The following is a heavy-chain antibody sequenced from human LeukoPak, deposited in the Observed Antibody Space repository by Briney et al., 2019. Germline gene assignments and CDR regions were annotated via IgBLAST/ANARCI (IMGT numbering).Heavy chain of an antibody. CDR3: ARDGGYGSYVSPSNWYFDL. D-gene: IGHD1-26*01. CDR2: IYSGGST. CDR1: GCIFSNFA. V-gene: IGHV3-53*01. Sequence: GGSLRLSCAASGCIFSNFAMHWVRQAPGNGLESVSVIYSGGSTYYAVSVKGRFTISRNNSKTTLYLQMNNLRAEDTAVYYCARDGGYGSYVSPSNWYFDLWGRGTLVTVSS. J-gene: IGHJ2*01.